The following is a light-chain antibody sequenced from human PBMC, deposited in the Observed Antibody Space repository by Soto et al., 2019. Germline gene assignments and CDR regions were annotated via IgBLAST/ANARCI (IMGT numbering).Light chain of an antibody. CDR2: EGI. J-gene: IGLJ1*01. CDR1: SSDVGSYNL. V-gene: IGLV2-23*01. CDR3: SSYAGRSTYV. Sequence: QSALTQPASVSGSPGQSITISCTGTSSDVGSYNLVSWYQQHPDKAPRLIIFEGIKRPSGVSNRFSGSKSGNTASLTISGLQAEDEADYYCSSYAGRSTYVFGTGTKLTVL.